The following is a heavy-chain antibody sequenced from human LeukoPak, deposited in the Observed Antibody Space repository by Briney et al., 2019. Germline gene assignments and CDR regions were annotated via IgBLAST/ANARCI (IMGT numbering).Heavy chain of an antibody. CDR3: AREKVVVVAATDYYYMDV. V-gene: IGHV4-34*01. CDR1: GGSFSGYY. J-gene: IGHJ6*03. Sequence: SETLSLTCAVYGGSFSGYYWSRIRQPPGKGLEWIGEINHSGSTNYNPSLKSRVTISVDTSKNQFSLKLSSVTAADTAVYYCAREKVVVVAATDYYYMDVWGKGTTVTVSS. CDR2: INHSGST. D-gene: IGHD2-15*01.